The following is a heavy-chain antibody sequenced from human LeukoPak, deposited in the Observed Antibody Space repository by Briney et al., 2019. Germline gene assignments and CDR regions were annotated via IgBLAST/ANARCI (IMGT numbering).Heavy chain of an antibody. CDR3: TRENLY. CDR2: ISYDGRNE. J-gene: IGHJ4*02. CDR1: GFTFSSYG. V-gene: IGHV3-30*03. Sequence: PGGSLRLSCAASGFTFSSYGMHWVRQAPGKGLEWVTLISYDGRNEFHAESVKGRFTISRDNSKNTLYLQMNSLRPEDTAVYYCTRENLYWGQGTLVTVSS.